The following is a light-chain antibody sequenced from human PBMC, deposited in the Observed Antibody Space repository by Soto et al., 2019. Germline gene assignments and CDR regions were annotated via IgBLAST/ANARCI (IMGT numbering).Light chain of an antibody. CDR3: QEYNSAPQT. J-gene: IGKJ1*01. CDR2: AAS. Sequence: DIQMTQSPSSLSASVGDRVTITCRASQCISNYLAWYQQKPGKVPKLLIYAASTLQSGVPSRFSGSGSGTDFTLTISSLQPEDVATYYCQEYNSAPQTFGQGTKVEIK. CDR1: QCISNY. V-gene: IGKV1-27*01.